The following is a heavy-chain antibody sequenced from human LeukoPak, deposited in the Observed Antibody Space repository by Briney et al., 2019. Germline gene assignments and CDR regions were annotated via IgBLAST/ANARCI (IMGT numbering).Heavy chain of an antibody. CDR2: INPSGGST. J-gene: IGHJ4*02. D-gene: IGHD3-3*01. Sequence: ASVKLSCKASGYTFTSYYKHWVRQAPGQGLEWMGVINPSGGSTSYAQKFQGRVTMTRDMSTSTVYMELSSLRSEDTAVYYCARERSSFRIFGVAELDYWGQGTLVTVSS. CDR1: GYTFTSYY. V-gene: IGHV1-46*01. CDR3: ARERSSFRIFGVAELDY.